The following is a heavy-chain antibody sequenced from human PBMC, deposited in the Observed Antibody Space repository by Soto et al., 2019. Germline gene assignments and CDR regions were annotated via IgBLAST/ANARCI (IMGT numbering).Heavy chain of an antibody. CDR1: GYTFTSYG. CDR3: VVAAKPNYFDS. V-gene: IGHV1-18*01. D-gene: IGHD2-15*01. CDR2: ISAYNGNT. J-gene: IGHJ4*02. Sequence: QVQLVQSGAEVKKPGASVKVSCKASGYTFTSYGISWVRQAPGQGLEWRGWISAYNGNTNDAQKLQGRVTMTTDTATSRVYMELRTPTSAGTAVYYCVVAAKPNYFDSWAQETLVTV.